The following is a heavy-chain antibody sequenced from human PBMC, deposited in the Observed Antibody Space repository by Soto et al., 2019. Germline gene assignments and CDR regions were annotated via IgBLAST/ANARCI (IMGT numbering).Heavy chain of an antibody. CDR2: ISGSGGST. CDR3: ASRSSGWYFVY. D-gene: IGHD6-19*01. J-gene: IGHJ4*02. V-gene: IGHV3-23*01. Sequence: SLRLSCAASGFTFSSYAMSWVRQAPGKGLEWVLTISGSGGSTYYADSVKGRFTISRDNSKNTLYLQMNSLRAEDTAVYYCASRSSGWYFVYWGQGTLVTVSS. CDR1: GFTFSSYA.